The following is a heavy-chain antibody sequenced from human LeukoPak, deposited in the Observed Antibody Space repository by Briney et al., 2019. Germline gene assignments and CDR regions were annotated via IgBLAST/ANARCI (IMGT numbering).Heavy chain of an antibody. V-gene: IGHV4-34*01. CDR2: INHSGST. CDR1: GGPFSGYY. J-gene: IGHJ5*02. CDR3: ARSAKQWLVNWFDP. D-gene: IGHD6-19*01. Sequence: PSETLSLTCAVYGGPFSGYYWSWIRQPPGKGLEWIGEINHSGSTNYNPSLKSRVTISVDTSKNQFSLKLSSVTAADTAVYYCARSAKQWLVNWFDPWGQGTLVTVSS.